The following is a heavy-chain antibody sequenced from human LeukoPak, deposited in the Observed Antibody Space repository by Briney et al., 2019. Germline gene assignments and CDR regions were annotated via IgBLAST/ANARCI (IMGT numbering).Heavy chain of an antibody. Sequence: QPGGSLRLSCAASGFTFSSYAMSWVRQAPGKGLEWVSAISGSGGSTYYADSVKGRFTISRDNSKNTLYLQMNSLRAEDTAVYYCAKQLDTYIDFWSGYLDYWGQGTLVTVSS. CDR1: GFTFSSYA. D-gene: IGHD3-3*01. J-gene: IGHJ4*02. CDR3: AKQLDTYIDFWSGYLDY. CDR2: ISGSGGST. V-gene: IGHV3-23*01.